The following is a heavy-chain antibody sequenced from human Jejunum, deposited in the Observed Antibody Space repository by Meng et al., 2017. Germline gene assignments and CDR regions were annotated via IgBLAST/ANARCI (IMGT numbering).Heavy chain of an antibody. CDR3: AKGYTAGSYYFDY. Sequence: QVQMMKSGAEVKEPGASVKVSCKVSGFTFTNYHMNWVRQAPGQGLEWMGWINPASGDTDYAQKFQGRLTMTRDTSISTAYIELVTLTSDDTAVYYCAKGYTAGSYYFDYWGQGTLVTVSS. CDR1: GFTFTNYH. CDR2: INPASGDT. D-gene: IGHD2-2*02. J-gene: IGHJ4*02. V-gene: IGHV1-2*02.